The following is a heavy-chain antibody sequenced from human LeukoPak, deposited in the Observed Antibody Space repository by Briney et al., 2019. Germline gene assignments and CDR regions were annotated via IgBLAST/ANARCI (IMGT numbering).Heavy chain of an antibody. CDR3: ATDPPWANDAFDM. Sequence: GGSLRLSCAASGFTFSNYWMTWVRQAPGKGLEWVANIKQDGSKQYYVDSVKGRFTISRDNAENSLYLQMNSLRAEDTAVYYCATDPPWANDAFDMWGQGTTVTVSS. V-gene: IGHV3-7*01. J-gene: IGHJ3*02. CDR2: IKQDGSKQ. CDR1: GFTFSNYW. D-gene: IGHD7-27*01.